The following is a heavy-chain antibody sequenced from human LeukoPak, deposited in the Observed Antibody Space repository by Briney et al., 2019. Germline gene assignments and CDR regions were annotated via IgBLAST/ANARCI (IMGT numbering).Heavy chain of an antibody. J-gene: IGHJ4*02. D-gene: IGHD3-22*01. CDR2: IYYSGST. CDR3: ARHAKLYYYDSSGYHFDY. Sequence: GSLRLSCAASGFTFSNAWMSWVRQAPGKGLEWIGYIYYSGSTNYNPSLKSRVTISVDTSKNQFSLKLSSVTAADTAVYYCARHAKLYYYDSSGYHFDYWGQGTLVTVSS. V-gene: IGHV4-59*08. CDR1: GFTFSNAW.